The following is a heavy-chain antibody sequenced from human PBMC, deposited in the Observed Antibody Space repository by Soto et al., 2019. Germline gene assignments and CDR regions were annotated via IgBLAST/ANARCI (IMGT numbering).Heavy chain of an antibody. J-gene: IGHJ4*02. V-gene: IGHV1-18*01. CDR2: ISAYNGNT. CDR1: GYTFTSYG. CDR3: ARDRGINALDN. D-gene: IGHD3-10*01. Sequence: GASVKVXCKASGYTFTSYGISWVRQAPGQGLEWMGWISAYNGNTNYAQKLQGRVTMTTDTSTSTVYMELGRLRSEDTAVYYCARDRGINALDNWGQETLVTVSS.